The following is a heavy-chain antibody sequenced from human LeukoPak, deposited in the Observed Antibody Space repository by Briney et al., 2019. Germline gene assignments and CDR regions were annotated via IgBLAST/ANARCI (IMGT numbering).Heavy chain of an antibody. Sequence: KASETLSLTCAVFGGSFSGYYRNWIRQPPGKGLEWIGQINPSRNTNYNPSLKSRVTISVDTSKKQFSLKLSSVTAADTAVYYCARRYDFWSGYPPPLDYWGQGTLVTVSS. CDR3: ARRYDFWSGYPPPLDY. CDR2: INPSRNT. V-gene: IGHV4-34*01. J-gene: IGHJ4*02. D-gene: IGHD3-3*01. CDR1: GGSFSGYY.